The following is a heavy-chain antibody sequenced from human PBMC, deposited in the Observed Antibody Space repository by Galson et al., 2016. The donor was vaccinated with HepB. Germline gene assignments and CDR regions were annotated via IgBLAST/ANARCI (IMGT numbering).Heavy chain of an antibody. J-gene: IGHJ4*02. CDR2: IGGASGAT. Sequence: SLRLSCAGSGFTFGSYGMSWVRQAPGKGLEWVSAIGGASGATYYADSVKGRFNISRDNSKNTVYLQMTSLRAEDTAVYYCGRRAARFGELVQDYWGQGTLVSVSS. V-gene: IGHV3-23*01. D-gene: IGHD3-10*01. CDR1: GFTFGSYG. CDR3: GRRAARFGELVQDY.